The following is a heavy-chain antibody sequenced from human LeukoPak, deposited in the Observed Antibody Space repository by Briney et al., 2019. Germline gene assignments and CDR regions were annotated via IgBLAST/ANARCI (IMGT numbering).Heavy chain of an antibody. Sequence: GGSLRLPCAASGFTFDNYAMHWVRQAPGKGLEWLSIISWNSGYIGYADSVKGRFTISRDNAKKSLDLQMNSLRAEDTAFYYCAKVRGTYSSGYFFDYWGQGTLVTVSS. D-gene: IGHD6-19*01. CDR1: GFTFDNYA. V-gene: IGHV3-9*01. J-gene: IGHJ4*02. CDR3: AKVRGTYSSGYFFDY. CDR2: ISWNSGYI.